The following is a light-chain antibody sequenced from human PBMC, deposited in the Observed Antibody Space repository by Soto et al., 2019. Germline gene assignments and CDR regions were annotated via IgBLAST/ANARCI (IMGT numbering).Light chain of an antibody. CDR3: QQRRA. J-gene: IGKJ4*01. Sequence: EIVLTQSPATLALSPGEIATLSCRASQSVSSYLAWYQQKPGQAPRLLIYDASNRATGIPARFSGSGSGTDFTLTISSLEPEDYAVYCCQQRRAFGGGTKVDIK. V-gene: IGKV3-11*01. CDR1: QSVSSY. CDR2: DAS.